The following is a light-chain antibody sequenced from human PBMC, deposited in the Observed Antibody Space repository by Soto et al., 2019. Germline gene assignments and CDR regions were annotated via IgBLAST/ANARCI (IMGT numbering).Light chain of an antibody. V-gene: IGKV3-15*01. CDR2: GAS. CDR1: QSVSSK. Sequence: EIVMTQSPATLSVSPGEGATLSCRASQSVSSKLAWYQQKPGQAPRLLIYGASTRATGIPARFSGSGSGTDFTLTINRLEPEDFAVYYCQQYANSPITFGQGTRLEIK. J-gene: IGKJ5*01. CDR3: QQYANSPIT.